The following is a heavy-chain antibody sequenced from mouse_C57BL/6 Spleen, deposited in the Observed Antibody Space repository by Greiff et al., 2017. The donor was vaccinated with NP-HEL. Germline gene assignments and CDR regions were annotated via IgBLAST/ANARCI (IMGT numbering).Heavy chain of an antibody. CDR2: IYPGDGDT. D-gene: IGHD4-1*01. CDR1: GYAFSSSW. V-gene: IGHV1-82*01. CDR3: ARLTGTKAMDY. J-gene: IGHJ4*01. Sequence: LQESGPELVKPGASVKISCKASGYAFSSSWMNWVKQRPGKGLEWIGRIYPGDGDTNYNGKFKGKATLTADKSSSTAYMQLSSLTSEDSAVHFCARLTGTKAMDYWGQGTSVTVSS.